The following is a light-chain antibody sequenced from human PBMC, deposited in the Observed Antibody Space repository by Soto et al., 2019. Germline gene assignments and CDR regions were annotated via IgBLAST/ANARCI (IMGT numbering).Light chain of an antibody. CDR1: QSISTY. V-gene: IGKV1-39*01. Sequence: DIQMTQSPSSLSASVGDRVTITCRASQSISTYLNWYQQKVGKAPKLLIYAASSLQRRVPSRFSGSGSGTDFTLTISSLQPEDFANYYWQQSYSTPRTFGQGTKLEIK. CDR2: AAS. J-gene: IGKJ2*02. CDR3: QQSYSTPRT.